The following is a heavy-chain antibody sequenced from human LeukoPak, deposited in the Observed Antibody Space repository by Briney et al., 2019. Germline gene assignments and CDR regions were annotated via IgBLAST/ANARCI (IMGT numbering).Heavy chain of an antibody. CDR3: ARVKGREGSTVIIDY. D-gene: IGHD3-10*01. V-gene: IGHV4-61*08. CDR2: ISHSGSV. J-gene: IGHJ4*02. CDR1: GGSISSGAYY. Sequence: SETLSLTCTVSGGSISSGAYYWSWIRQSPGKGLEWIGYISHSGSVNYNPSLKSRVTMSVDTSKNQFSLKLSSVTAADTAVYYCARVKGREGSTVIIDYWGQGTLVTVSS.